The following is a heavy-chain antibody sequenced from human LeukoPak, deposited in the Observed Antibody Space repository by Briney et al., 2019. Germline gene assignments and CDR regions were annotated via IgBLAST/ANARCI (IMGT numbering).Heavy chain of an antibody. D-gene: IGHD3-3*01. CDR2: MSYDAVSK. J-gene: IGHJ4*02. CDR1: GFTFSSYA. V-gene: IGHV3-30*14. Sequence: GKSLRLSCAVSGFTFSSYAMHWVRQAPGKGLEWVAVMSYDAVSKYYADSVKGRFTISRDNSKNTLYLQMNSLRAEDTAVYYCARDLLEWYFDYWGQGTLVTVSS. CDR3: ARDLLEWYFDY.